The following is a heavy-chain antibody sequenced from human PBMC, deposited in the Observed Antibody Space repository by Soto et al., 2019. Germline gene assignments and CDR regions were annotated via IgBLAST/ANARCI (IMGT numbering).Heavy chain of an antibody. CDR1: GGTFSSYA. CDR2: IIPIFGTA. J-gene: IGHJ5*02. V-gene: IGHV1-69*01. Sequence: QVQLVQSGAEVKKPGSSVKVSYKASGGTFSSYAISWVRQAPGQGLEWMGGIIPIFGTANYAQKFQGRVTITADESTSTAYMELSSLRSEDTAVYYCAREEMKGMTTHNWFDPWGQGTLVTVSS. CDR3: AREEMKGMTTHNWFDP. D-gene: IGHD4-17*01.